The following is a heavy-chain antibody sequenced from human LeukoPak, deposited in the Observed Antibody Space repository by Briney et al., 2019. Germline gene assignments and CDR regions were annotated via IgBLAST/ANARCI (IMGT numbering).Heavy chain of an antibody. J-gene: IGHJ4*02. D-gene: IGHD2-15*01. CDR1: GFTFSSYW. V-gene: IGHV3-30*18. CDR2: MSYDGRTK. Sequence: PGGSLRLSCAASGFTFSSYWMSWVRQAPGKGLEWVAVMSYDGRTKYYADSVKGRFTVSRDNSKNTLSLQMNSLRAEDTAVYYCAKEYCGGRCYEDYFDYWGQGTLVTVSS. CDR3: AKEYCGGRCYEDYFDY.